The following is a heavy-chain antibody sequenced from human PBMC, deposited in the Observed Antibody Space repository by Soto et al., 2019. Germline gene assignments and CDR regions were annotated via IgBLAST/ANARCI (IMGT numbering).Heavy chain of an antibody. D-gene: IGHD3-3*01. J-gene: IGHJ5*02. CDR2: INHSGST. CDR1: GGSFSGYY. CDR3: ARSITIFGVVRGWFDP. Sequence: QVQLQQWGAGLLKPSETLSLTCAVYGGSFSGYYWSWIRQPSGKGLEWIGEINHSGSTNYNPSLKSRVTISVDTSKNQFSLKLSSVTAADTAVYYCARSITIFGVVRGWFDPWGQGTLVTVSS. V-gene: IGHV4-34*01.